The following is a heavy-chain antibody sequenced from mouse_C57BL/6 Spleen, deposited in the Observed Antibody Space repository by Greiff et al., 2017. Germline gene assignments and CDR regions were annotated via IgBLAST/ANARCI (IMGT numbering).Heavy chain of an antibody. CDR1: GYAFTNYL. Sequence: QVQLQQSGAELVRPGTSVKVSCKASGYAFTNYLIEWVKQRPGQGLEWIGVINPGSGGTNYNEKFKGKATLTADKSSSTAYMQLSSLTSEDSAVYFCARGGLRPGFAYWGQGTLVTVSA. J-gene: IGHJ3*01. CDR2: INPGSGGT. CDR3: ARGGLRPGFAY. D-gene: IGHD2-4*01. V-gene: IGHV1-54*01.